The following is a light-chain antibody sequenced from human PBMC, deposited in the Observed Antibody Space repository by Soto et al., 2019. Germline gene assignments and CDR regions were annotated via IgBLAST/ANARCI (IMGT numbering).Light chain of an antibody. CDR2: WES. V-gene: IGKV4-1*01. CDR1: ESVLYNSNNKNY. J-gene: IGKJ2*01. Sequence: DIVMTQSPDSLAVSLGERATINCKSSESVLYNSNNKNYLAWYQQKAGQPPKVLISWESTRESGVPDRFSGSGSGTDFTLTISSLQAEDVAVYYCQQYNSSPYTFVQGTKLEIK. CDR3: QQYNSSPYT.